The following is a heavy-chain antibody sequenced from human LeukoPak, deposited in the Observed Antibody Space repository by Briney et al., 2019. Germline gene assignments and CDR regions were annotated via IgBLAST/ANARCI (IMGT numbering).Heavy chain of an antibody. Sequence: PGGSLRLSCAASGFTFSSYSLNWVRQAPGKGLEWVSSISGSSSYIYYADSVKGRFTISRDNAKNSLYLQMISLRAEDTAVYYCAELGITMIGGVWGKGTTVTISS. CDR3: AELGITMIGGV. J-gene: IGHJ6*04. CDR1: GFTFSSYS. V-gene: IGHV3-21*01. D-gene: IGHD3-10*02. CDR2: ISGSSSYI.